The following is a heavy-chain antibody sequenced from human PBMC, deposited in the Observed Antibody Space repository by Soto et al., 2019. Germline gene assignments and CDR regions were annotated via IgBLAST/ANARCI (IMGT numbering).Heavy chain of an antibody. J-gene: IGHJ4*02. V-gene: IGHV5-10-1*01. CDR2: IDLSDSYT. D-gene: IGHD6-19*01. Sequence: GESLKISCKGSGYSFTSYWISWVRQMPGKGLEWMGRIDLSDSYTNYSPSFQGHVTISADKSISTAYLQWSSLKASDTAMYYCASHGDSSGWRSFDYWGQGTLVTVSS. CDR1: GYSFTSYW. CDR3: ASHGDSSGWRSFDY.